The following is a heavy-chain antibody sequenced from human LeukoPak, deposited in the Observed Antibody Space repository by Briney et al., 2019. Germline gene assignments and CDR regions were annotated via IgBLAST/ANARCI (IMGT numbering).Heavy chain of an antibody. CDR3: ARGARWDSSSWYDY. D-gene: IGHD6-13*01. V-gene: IGHV4-59*01. J-gene: IGHJ4*02. Sequence: SETLSLTCTVSGVSISSYYWSWIRQPPGKGLEWLGYIYYSGSTNYNPSLKSRVTISVDTSKNQFSLKLSSVTAADTAVYYCARGARWDSSSWYDYWGQGTLVTVSS. CDR1: GVSISSYY. CDR2: IYYSGST.